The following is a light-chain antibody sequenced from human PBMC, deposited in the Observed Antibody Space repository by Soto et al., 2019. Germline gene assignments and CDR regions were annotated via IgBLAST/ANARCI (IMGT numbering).Light chain of an antibody. V-gene: IGKV3-20*01. CDR1: QSVSSTY. CDR3: QKYGSLTSST. CDR2: SAS. Sequence: EIVLTQSPGTLSLSPGERATLSCRASQSVSSTYLAWYQQKPGQAPRLIIYSASSRATGIPDRFSGSGSGTDFTLTISRLEPEDFAVYYCQKYGSLTSSTFGQGTKVEIK. J-gene: IGKJ1*01.